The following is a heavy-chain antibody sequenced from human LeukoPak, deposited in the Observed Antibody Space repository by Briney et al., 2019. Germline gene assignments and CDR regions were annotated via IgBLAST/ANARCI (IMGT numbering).Heavy chain of an antibody. CDR2: IYYSGST. Sequence: PSETLSLTCTVSGGPISSHYWSWIRQPPGKGLEWIGYIYYSGSTNYNPSLKSRVTISVDTSKNQFSLKLSSVTAADTAVYYCARGLRLGELSFGFDYWGQGTLVTVSS. CDR1: GGPISSHY. D-gene: IGHD3-16*02. J-gene: IGHJ4*02. V-gene: IGHV4-59*11. CDR3: ARGLRLGELSFGFDY.